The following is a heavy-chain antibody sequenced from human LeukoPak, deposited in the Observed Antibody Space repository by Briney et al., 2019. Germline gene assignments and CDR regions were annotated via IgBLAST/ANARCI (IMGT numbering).Heavy chain of an antibody. D-gene: IGHD6-19*01. J-gene: IGHJ4*02. V-gene: IGHV1-69*05. Sequence: ASVKVSCKTSGGTFSSYAISWVRQAPGQGLEWMGRIIPTFGTANYAQKFQGRVTITTDESTSTAYMELSSLRSEDTAVYYCARDIAVAGIDYWGQGTLVTVSS. CDR3: ARDIAVAGIDY. CDR1: GGTFSSYA. CDR2: IIPTFGTA.